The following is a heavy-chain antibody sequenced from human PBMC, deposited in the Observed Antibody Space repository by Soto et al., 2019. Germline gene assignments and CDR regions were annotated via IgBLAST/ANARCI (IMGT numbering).Heavy chain of an antibody. D-gene: IGHD6-6*01. CDR3: ARVIAARQDYYYYMDV. CDR2: IYSGGST. CDR1: GFTVSSNY. J-gene: IGHJ6*03. Sequence: EVQLVESGGGLVQPGGSLRLSCAASGFTVSSNYMSWVRQAPGKGLEWVSVIYSGGSTYYADSVKGRFTISRHNSKNTLYLQMNSLRAEDTAVYYCARVIAARQDYYYYMDVWGKGTTVTVSS. V-gene: IGHV3-53*04.